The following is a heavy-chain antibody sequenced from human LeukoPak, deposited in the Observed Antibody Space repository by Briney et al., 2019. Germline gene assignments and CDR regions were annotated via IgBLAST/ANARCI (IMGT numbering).Heavy chain of an antibody. V-gene: IGHV3-23*01. CDR1: GFTFSSFA. J-gene: IGHJ4*02. CDR2: ISGSGEST. D-gene: IGHD6-13*01. Sequence: GGSLRLSCAASGFTFSSFAMSWVRQAPGKGLEWVSSISGSGESTYYADYVKGRFTVSRDNSKNTLNLQLNSLRAEDTAVYYCARRIAAAGRSFDYWGQGTLVTVSS. CDR3: ARRIAAAGRSFDY.